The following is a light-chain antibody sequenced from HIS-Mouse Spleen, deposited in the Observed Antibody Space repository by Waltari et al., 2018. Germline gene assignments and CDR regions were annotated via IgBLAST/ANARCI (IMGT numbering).Light chain of an antibody. J-gene: IGKJ1*01. V-gene: IGKV1-9*01. Sequence: DIQLTQSPSFLSASVGDRVTITCRASQGISSYLAWYQQKPGKAPKLPIYAASTLQSGVPSRFSGSGSGTEFTLTISSLQPEDFATYYCQQLNSYPPTFGQGTKV. CDR1: QGISSY. CDR3: QQLNSYPPT. CDR2: AAS.